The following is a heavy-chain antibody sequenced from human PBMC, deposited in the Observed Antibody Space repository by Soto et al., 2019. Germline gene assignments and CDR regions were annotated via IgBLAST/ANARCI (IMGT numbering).Heavy chain of an antibody. Sequence: QVQLVESGGGVVQPGRSLRLSCAASGFTFSSYAMHWVRQAPGKGLEWVAVISYDGSNKYYADSVKGRFTISRDNSKNTLYLQMDSLRAEDTAVYYLAGEPVDIVATSDESGGPDFWGQGTLVTVSS. CDR3: AGEPVDIVATSDESGGPDF. CDR2: ISYDGSNK. J-gene: IGHJ4*02. D-gene: IGHD5-12*01. V-gene: IGHV3-30-3*01. CDR1: GFTFSSYA.